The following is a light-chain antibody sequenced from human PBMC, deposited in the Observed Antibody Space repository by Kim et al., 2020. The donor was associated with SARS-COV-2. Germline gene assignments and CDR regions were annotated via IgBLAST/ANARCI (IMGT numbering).Light chain of an antibody. V-gene: IGKV1-27*01. J-gene: IGKJ1*01. CDR2: GVS. CDR1: QGISNY. Sequence: SASVGDRVTITCRASQGISNYVAWYQQKPGKVPKLLLYGVSALQSGVPSRFRGSGSETDFTLTISSLRPEDVATYYCQKYNGAPWAFGQGTKVEI. CDR3: QKYNGAPWA.